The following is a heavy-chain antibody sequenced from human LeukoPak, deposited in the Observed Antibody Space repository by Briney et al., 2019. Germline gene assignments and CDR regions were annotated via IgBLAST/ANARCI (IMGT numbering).Heavy chain of an antibody. V-gene: IGHV1-8*01. Sequence: ASVKVSCKASGYTFTSYDINWVRQATGQGLEWMGWMNPNSGNTGYAQKFQGRVTITRDTSASTAYMELSSLRSEDTAVYYCARDRSSSWYNWFDPWGQGTLVTVSS. CDR1: GYTFTSYD. D-gene: IGHD6-13*01. J-gene: IGHJ5*02. CDR2: MNPNSGNT. CDR3: ARDRSSSWYNWFDP.